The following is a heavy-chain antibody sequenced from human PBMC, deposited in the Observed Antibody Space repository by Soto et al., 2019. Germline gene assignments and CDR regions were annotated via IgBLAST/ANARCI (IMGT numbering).Heavy chain of an antibody. CDR2: ISYDGSNK. Sequence: GGSLRLSCAASGFTFSSYGMHWVRQAPGKGLEWVAVISYDGSNKYYADSVKGRFTISRDNSKNTLYLQMNSLRAEDTAVYYCATNFISVHNVDYNDYWGQGTLVTVSS. V-gene: IGHV3-30*03. CDR1: GFTFSSYG. CDR3: ATNFISVHNVDYNDY. D-gene: IGHD1-1*01. J-gene: IGHJ4*02.